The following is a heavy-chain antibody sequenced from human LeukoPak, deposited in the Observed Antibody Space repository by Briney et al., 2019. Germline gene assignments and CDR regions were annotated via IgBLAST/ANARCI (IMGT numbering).Heavy chain of an antibody. V-gene: IGHV3-48*01. Sequence: GGSLRLSCAASGFTFSSYSMNWVRQAPGKRLEGVSHISASSTTIYYADSVKGRFTISRDNAKNSLYLQMNSLRAEDTAVYYCARAWREAAAFVYFHHWGQGTLVTVSS. D-gene: IGHD6-13*01. CDR2: ISASSTTI. J-gene: IGHJ1*01. CDR3: ARAWREAAAFVYFHH. CDR1: GFTFSSYS.